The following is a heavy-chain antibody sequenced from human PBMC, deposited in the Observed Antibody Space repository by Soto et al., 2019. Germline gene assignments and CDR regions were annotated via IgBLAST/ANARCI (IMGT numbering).Heavy chain of an antibody. D-gene: IGHD2-15*01. CDR3: ARSRALPRSQADFFDY. CDR2: ISPSGNYI. Sequence: EVQLVESGGGLVKPGGSLRLSCAASGFTFNTYSMNWVRQAPGKGLEWVSSISPSGNYIYFADSLKGRFTISRDNAKDSLYLQMNSLRAEDTAVYFCARSRALPRSQADFFDYWGQGVRVTVSS. J-gene: IGHJ4*02. CDR1: GFTFNTYS. V-gene: IGHV3-21*01.